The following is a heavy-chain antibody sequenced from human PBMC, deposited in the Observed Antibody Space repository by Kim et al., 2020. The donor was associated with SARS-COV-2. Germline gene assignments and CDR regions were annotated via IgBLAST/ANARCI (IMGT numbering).Heavy chain of an antibody. Sequence: SLTSRVTISVDTSKNQFSLKLSSVTAADTAVYYCARSGIAVAGPPGAFDYWGQGTLVTVSS. V-gene: IGHV4-30-2*05. J-gene: IGHJ4*02. CDR3: ARSGIAVAGPPGAFDY. D-gene: IGHD6-19*01.